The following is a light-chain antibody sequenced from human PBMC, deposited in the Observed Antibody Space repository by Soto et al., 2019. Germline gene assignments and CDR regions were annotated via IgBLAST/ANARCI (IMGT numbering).Light chain of an antibody. CDR1: EVISGR. CDR3: HQLYRYPLS. CDR2: PAS. Sequence: IQLTQSPSSLSASVGDRVTITCRASEVISGRLAWYQRKPGTVPTLLNSPASSFQSGVPSRFSRSASGTDFSLILSSQQPEDFATYCCHQLYRYPLSFGGGT. V-gene: IGKV1-9*01. J-gene: IGKJ4*01.